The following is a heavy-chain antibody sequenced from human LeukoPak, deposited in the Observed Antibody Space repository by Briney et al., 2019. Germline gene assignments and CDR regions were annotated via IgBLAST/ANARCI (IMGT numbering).Heavy chain of an antibody. CDR1: GYTFIGYY. J-gene: IGHJ4*02. CDR2: INPNIGDT. V-gene: IGHV1-2*02. CDR3: ARINSSRWYDF. D-gene: IGHD6-13*01. Sequence: ASVKVSCKASGYTFIGYYIHWVRQAPGQGLEWMGWINPNIGDTNYAQKFQGRVTMTRDTSISTAYMELSRLRFDDTAVYYCARINSSRWYDFWGQGTLVTVSS.